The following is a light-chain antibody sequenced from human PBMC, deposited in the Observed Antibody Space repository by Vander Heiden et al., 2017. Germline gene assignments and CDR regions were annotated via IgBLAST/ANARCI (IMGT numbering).Light chain of an antibody. V-gene: IGLV1-51*01. CDR1: SSNIGNNY. Sequence: QSVLTQPPSVSAAAGQEVTISCSGSSSNIGNNYVSWYQQLPGTAPKRLIYDNNKRPSEIPDRFSGSKSGTSATLGITGLQTGDEADDYCGTWETSLTPYYVFGSGTKVTVL. J-gene: IGLJ1*01. CDR2: DNN. CDR3: GTWETSLTPYYV.